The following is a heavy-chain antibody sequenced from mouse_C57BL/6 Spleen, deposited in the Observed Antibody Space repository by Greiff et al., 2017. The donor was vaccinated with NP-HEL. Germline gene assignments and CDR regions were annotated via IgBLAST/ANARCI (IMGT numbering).Heavy chain of an antibody. Sequence: VKVVESGGGLVKPGGSLKLSCAASGFTFSDYGMHWVRQAPEKGLEWVAYISSGSSTIYYADTVKGRFTNSRDNAKNTLFLQMTSLRSEDTAMYYCARSGSKGWYFDVWGTGTTVTVSS. D-gene: IGHD1-3*01. V-gene: IGHV5-17*01. CDR3: ARSGSKGWYFDV. CDR1: GFTFSDYG. J-gene: IGHJ1*03. CDR2: ISSGSSTI.